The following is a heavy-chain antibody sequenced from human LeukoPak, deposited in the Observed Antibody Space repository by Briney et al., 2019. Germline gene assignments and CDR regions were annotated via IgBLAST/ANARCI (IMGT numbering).Heavy chain of an antibody. CDR1: GFTFSSYA. V-gene: IGHV3-23*01. D-gene: IGHD3-10*01. Sequence: GGSLRLSCAASGFTFSSYAMSWVRRAPGKGLEWVSAISGSGGSTYYADSVKGRFTISRDNSKNTLYLQMNSLRAEDTAVYYCAKDIGFGEFLFSFDYWGQGTLVTVSS. CDR3: AKDIGFGEFLFSFDY. CDR2: ISGSGGST. J-gene: IGHJ4*02.